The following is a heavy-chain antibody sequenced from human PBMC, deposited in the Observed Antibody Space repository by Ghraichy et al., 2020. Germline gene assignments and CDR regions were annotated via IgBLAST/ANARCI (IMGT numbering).Heavy chain of an antibody. CDR3: TTDGAGGWLRFRGGY. CDR1: GFTFSNAW. Sequence: GGSLRLSCAASGFTFSNAWMSWVRQAPGKGLEWVGRIKSKTDGGTTDYAAPVKGRFTISRDDSKNTLYLQMNSLKTEDTAVYYCTTDGAGGWLRFRGGYWGQGTLVTVSS. D-gene: IGHD5-12*01. V-gene: IGHV3-15*01. CDR2: IKSKTDGGTT. J-gene: IGHJ4*02.